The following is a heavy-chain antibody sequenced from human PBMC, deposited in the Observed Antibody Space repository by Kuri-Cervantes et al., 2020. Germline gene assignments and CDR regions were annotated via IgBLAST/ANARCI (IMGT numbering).Heavy chain of an antibody. Sequence: SETLSLTCTVSGGSISSYYWSRIRQPPGKGLEWIGYIYYSGSTNYNPSLKSRVTISVDTSKNQFSLKLTSVTAADTAVYYCARAAGTGYCDYWGQGTLVTVSS. CDR1: GGSISSYY. V-gene: IGHV4-59*01. CDR3: ARAAGTGYCDY. D-gene: IGHD3-9*01. J-gene: IGHJ4*02. CDR2: IYYSGST.